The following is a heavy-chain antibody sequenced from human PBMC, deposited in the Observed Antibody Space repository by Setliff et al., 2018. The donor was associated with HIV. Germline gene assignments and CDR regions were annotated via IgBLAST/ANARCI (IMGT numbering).Heavy chain of an antibody. CDR2: IYTSGST. Sequence: PSETLSLTCTVSGGSISSYYWSWIRQPAGKGLEWIGRIYTSGSTNYNPSLKSRVTMSVDTSKNQFSLKLSSVTAADTAVYYCARSLIVPAALGDYFDYWGQGTLVTVPS. J-gene: IGHJ4*02. CDR1: GGSISSYY. V-gene: IGHV4-4*07. D-gene: IGHD2-2*01. CDR3: ARSLIVPAALGDYFDY.